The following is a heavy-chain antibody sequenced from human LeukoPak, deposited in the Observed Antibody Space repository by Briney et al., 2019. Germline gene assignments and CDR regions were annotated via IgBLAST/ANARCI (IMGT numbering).Heavy chain of an antibody. Sequence: GASVKVSCKASGYTFTSYCMHWVRQAPGQGLEWMGIINPSGGSTSYAQKFQGRVTMTRDTSTSTVYMELSSLRSEDTAVYYCVRANYDFWSGYGMDVWGQGTTVTVSS. CDR2: INPSGGST. V-gene: IGHV1-46*01. CDR3: VRANYDFWSGYGMDV. D-gene: IGHD3-3*01. CDR1: GYTFTSYC. J-gene: IGHJ6*02.